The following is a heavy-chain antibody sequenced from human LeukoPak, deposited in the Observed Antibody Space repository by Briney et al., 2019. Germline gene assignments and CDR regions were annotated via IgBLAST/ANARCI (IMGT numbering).Heavy chain of an antibody. D-gene: IGHD4-17*01. CDR3: ATQTTVTGFY. J-gene: IGHJ4*02. CDR1: GFTFSTYG. V-gene: IGHV3-30*03. CDR2: ISYDGSTK. Sequence: PGGSLRLSCTASGFTFSTYGMHWVRQAPGKGLEWVTPISYDGSTKYYSDSVKGRFTLSRDNSKNTLYLQMNSLRAEDTAVYYCATQTTVTGFYWGQGTLVTVSS.